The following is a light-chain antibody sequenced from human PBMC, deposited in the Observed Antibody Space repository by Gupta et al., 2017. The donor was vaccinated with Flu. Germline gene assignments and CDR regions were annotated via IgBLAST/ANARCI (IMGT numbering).Light chain of an antibody. J-gene: IGKJ4*01. CDR2: GAS. Sequence: SPATLSLSPGDRATRSCRDSQSISRDLDWYQQKHGQTPRLLIYGASNRVNGIPDRFSGSGSGTDFTLTSSSREPEDFAVYYGQQRSNWLTFGGGTXVEI. CDR3: QQRSNWLT. CDR1: QSISRD. V-gene: IGKV3-11*01.